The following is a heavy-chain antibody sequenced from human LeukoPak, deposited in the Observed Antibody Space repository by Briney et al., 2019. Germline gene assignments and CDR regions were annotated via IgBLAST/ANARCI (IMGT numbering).Heavy chain of an antibody. CDR2: INSDGSST. J-gene: IGHJ4*02. V-gene: IGHV3-74*01. Sequence: GGSLRLSCAASGFTFSSYWMHWVRHAPGKGLVWVSRINSDGSSTTYADSVKGRFTISRDNAKNTLYLQMNSLRAEDTAVYYCARGGVYSTSAVDYWGQGTLVTVSS. CDR1: GFTFSSYW. CDR3: ARGGVYSTSAVDY. D-gene: IGHD6-6*01.